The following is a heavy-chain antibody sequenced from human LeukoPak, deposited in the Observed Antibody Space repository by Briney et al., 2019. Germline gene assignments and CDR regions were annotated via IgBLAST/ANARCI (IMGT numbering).Heavy chain of an antibody. V-gene: IGHV4-39*07. CDR3: ARCRRYYGSGYYFDY. CDR2: IYYTGSA. D-gene: IGHD3-10*01. Sequence: SETLSLTCTVSGGSISSNSYYWGWIRQPPGKGLEWIGNIYYTGSASYNPSLKSRVSISVDASKNQFSLKLSSVTAADTAVYYCARCRRYYGSGYYFDYWGQGTLVTVSS. J-gene: IGHJ4*02. CDR1: GGSISSNSYY.